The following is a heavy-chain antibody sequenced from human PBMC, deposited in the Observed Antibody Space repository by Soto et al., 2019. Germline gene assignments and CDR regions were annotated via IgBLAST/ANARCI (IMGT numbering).Heavy chain of an antibody. D-gene: IGHD6-19*01. J-gene: IGHJ4*02. V-gene: IGHV1-69*01. Sequence: QVQLVQSGAEVKKPGSSVKVSCKASGGTFSSYAISWVRQAPGQGLEWMGGIIPIFGTANYAQKFQGRVTLTADESTSTAYMELSSLRSAHTAVYYCARRPYSSGLPYDYWGQGTLVTVSS. CDR1: GGTFSSYA. CDR2: IIPIFGTA. CDR3: ARRPYSSGLPYDY.